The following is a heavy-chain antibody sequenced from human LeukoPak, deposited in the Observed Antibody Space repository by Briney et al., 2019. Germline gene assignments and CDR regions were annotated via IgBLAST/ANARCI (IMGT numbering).Heavy chain of an antibody. V-gene: IGHV3-21*01. CDR1: GFTFTDFA. D-gene: IGHD2-2*01. CDR3: ASGPRPYKSTSCYPY. CDR2: ISSSSSYI. Sequence: PGGSLRLFCAASGFTFTDFAMNWVRQAPGKGLEWVSSISSSSSYIYYADSVKGRFTISRDNAKNSLYLQMNSLRAEDTAVYYCASGPRPYKSTSCYPYCGHVTLVTVSS. J-gene: IGHJ4*01.